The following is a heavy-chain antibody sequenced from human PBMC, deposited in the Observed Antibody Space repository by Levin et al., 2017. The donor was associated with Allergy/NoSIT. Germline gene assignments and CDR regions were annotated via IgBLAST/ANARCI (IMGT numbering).Heavy chain of an antibody. Sequence: GGSLRLSCAASGFTFSSYGMHWVRQAPGKGLEWVAVIWYDGSNKYYADAVKGRFTISRDNSKNTLYLQMNSLRAEDTAVYYCARDGGSYSHYYYGMDVWGQGTTVTVSS. CDR2: IWYDGSNK. J-gene: IGHJ6*02. D-gene: IGHD1-26*01. V-gene: IGHV3-33*01. CDR1: GFTFSSYG. CDR3: ARDGGSYSHYYYGMDV.